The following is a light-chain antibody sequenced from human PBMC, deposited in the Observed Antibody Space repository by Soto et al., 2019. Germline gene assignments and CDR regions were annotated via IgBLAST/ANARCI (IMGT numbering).Light chain of an antibody. CDR3: HQYDSSHLYT. Sequence: EIVLTQSPGTLSLSPGDRATLSCRASQSVSSDYLAWYQQKPGQAPMLLIYGASSRATGIPDRFSGSGSGTEFSLTISSMEHEDFSVYYCHQYDSSHLYTFGQGTKLEIK. J-gene: IGKJ2*01. V-gene: IGKV3-20*01. CDR1: QSVSSDY. CDR2: GAS.